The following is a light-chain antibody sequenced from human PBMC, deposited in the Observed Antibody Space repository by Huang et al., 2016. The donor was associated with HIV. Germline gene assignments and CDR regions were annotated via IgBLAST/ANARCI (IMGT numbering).Light chain of an antibody. Sequence: IQLIQSPSSLSASVGDRVTITCRASQDISSNLAWFQQKPGKAPNLLIYAASTLESGVPSRFSGSGSGTDFTLTINNLQPEDFATYYCLQLNSYPGTFGPGTNVDV. CDR1: QDISSN. CDR2: AAS. V-gene: IGKV1-9*01. J-gene: IGKJ3*01. CDR3: LQLNSYPGT.